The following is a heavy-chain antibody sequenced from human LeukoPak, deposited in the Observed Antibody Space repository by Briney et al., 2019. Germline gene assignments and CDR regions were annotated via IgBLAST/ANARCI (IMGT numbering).Heavy chain of an antibody. D-gene: IGHD1-1*01. CDR1: GFTFSSYW. Sequence: PGGSLRLSCAASGFTFSSYWMSWVRQAPGKGLEWVANIKQDGSEKYYVDSVKGRFTISRDNAKNSLFLQMNSLKTEDTAVYYCTRYNVGFESWGRGTLVTVSS. V-gene: IGHV3-7*03. CDR2: IKQDGSEK. CDR3: TRYNVGFES. J-gene: IGHJ5*01.